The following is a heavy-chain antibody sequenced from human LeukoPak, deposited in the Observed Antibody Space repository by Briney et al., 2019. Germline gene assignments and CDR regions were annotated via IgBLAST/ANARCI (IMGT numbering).Heavy chain of an antibody. D-gene: IGHD2-2*01. CDR2: FDPEDGET. CDR1: GYTLTELS. CDR3: ATAGQLLGSLSWFDP. J-gene: IGHJ5*02. Sequence: ASVTVSCKVSGYTLTELSMHWVRQAPGKGLEWMGGFDPEDGETIYAQKFRGRVTMTEDTSTDTAYMELSSLRSEDTAVYYCATAGQLLGSLSWFDPWGQGTLVTVSS. V-gene: IGHV1-24*01.